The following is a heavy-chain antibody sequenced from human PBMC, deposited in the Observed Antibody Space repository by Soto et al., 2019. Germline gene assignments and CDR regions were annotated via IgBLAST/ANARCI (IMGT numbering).Heavy chain of an antibody. CDR1: GGPVKTGDYY. V-gene: IGHV4-30-4*01. D-gene: IGHD3-10*01. J-gene: IGHJ4*02. CDR2: VFYSGAT. Sequence: SETLSLTCNVSGGPVKTGDYYWNWIRQPPGKGLEWIGYVFYSGATNYSPSLKSRAAISMDTSKNQFSLSLTSVTAADTAVYYCARAGFSYGHLLFWGQGIRVTVSS. CDR3: ARAGFSYGHLLF.